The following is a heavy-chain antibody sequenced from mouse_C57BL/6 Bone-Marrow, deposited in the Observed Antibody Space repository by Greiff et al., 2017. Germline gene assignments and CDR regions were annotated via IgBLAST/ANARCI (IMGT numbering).Heavy chain of an antibody. CDR1: GFTFSDYY. J-gene: IGHJ1*03. Sequence: EVKLVESGGGLVQPGGSLKLSCAASGFTFSDYYMYWVRQTPEKRLEWVAYISNGGGSTYYPDTVKGRFTIARDNAKNTLYLQMSRLKSEDTAMYYCARQGNYGTYWYFDVWGTGTTVTVSS. CDR3: ARQGNYGTYWYFDV. V-gene: IGHV5-12*01. D-gene: IGHD2-1*01. CDR2: ISNGGGST.